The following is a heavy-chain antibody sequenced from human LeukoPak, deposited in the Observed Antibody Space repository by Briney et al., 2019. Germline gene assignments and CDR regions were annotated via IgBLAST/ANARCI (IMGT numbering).Heavy chain of an antibody. CDR3: ARGGGLDV. Sequence: GGSLRLSCAASGFTFSSYWMNWARQAPGKGLEWVASINHNGNVNYYVDSVKGRFTISRDNARNSLYLQMSNLRAEDTAVYFCARGGGLDVWGQGATVTVSS. CDR1: GFTFSSYW. CDR2: INHNGNVN. J-gene: IGHJ6*02. V-gene: IGHV3-7*03. D-gene: IGHD3-16*01.